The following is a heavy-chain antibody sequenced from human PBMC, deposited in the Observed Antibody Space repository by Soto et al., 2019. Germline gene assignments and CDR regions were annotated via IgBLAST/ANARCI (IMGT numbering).Heavy chain of an antibody. Sequence: ASVKVSCKASGYIFSGYVIHWVRQAPGQRLEWMGWMNPGNGNTRYSQNFQGRVTLTCDTSANTAYMELGSLRSEDTAVFFCARGILSRSFLTHFDLWGQGSLVTVSS. CDR2: MNPGNGNT. V-gene: IGHV1-3*01. CDR1: GYIFSGYV. J-gene: IGHJ4*02. D-gene: IGHD3-9*01. CDR3: ARGILSRSFLTHFDL.